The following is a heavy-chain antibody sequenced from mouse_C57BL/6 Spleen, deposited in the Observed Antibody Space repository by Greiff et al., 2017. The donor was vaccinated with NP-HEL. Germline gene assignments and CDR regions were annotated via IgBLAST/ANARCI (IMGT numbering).Heavy chain of an antibody. CDR2: ISSGSSTI. V-gene: IGHV5-17*01. Sequence: EVKVVESGGGLVKPGGSLKLSCAASGFTFSDYGMHWVRQAPEKGLEWVAYISSGSSTIYYADTVKGRFTISRDNAKNTLFLQMTSLRSEDTAMYYCARGSYGSSLYAMDYWGQGTSVTVSS. CDR1: GFTFSDYG. D-gene: IGHD1-1*01. J-gene: IGHJ4*01. CDR3: ARGSYGSSLYAMDY.